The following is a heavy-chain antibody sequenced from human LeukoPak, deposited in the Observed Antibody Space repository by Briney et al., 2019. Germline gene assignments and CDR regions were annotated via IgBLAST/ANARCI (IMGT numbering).Heavy chain of an antibody. CDR3: AKDLGYCSGGSCYPEWSVDY. CDR1: GGTFSSYA. D-gene: IGHD2-15*01. J-gene: IGHJ4*02. V-gene: IGHV1-69*06. CDR2: IIPIFGTA. Sequence: SVKVSCKASGGTFSSYAISWVRQAPGQGLEWMGGIIPIFGTANYAQKFQGRVTITADKSTSTAYMELSSLRAEDTAVYYCAKDLGYCSGGSCYPEWSVDYWGQGTLVTVSS.